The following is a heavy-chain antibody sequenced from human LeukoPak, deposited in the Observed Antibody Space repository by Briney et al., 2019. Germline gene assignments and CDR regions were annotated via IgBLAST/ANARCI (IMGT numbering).Heavy chain of an antibody. V-gene: IGHV3-7*01. J-gene: IGHJ5*02. Sequence: GGSLRLSCAASGFTVSSNYMSWVRQAPGKGLEWEATIKPDGSAQYYVDSVKGRFTISRDNAKNSLFLQINSLGAEDTAVYYCANGGTYSSGPWGQGTLVTVSS. D-gene: IGHD3-22*01. CDR2: IKPDGSAQ. CDR1: GFTVSSNY. CDR3: ANGGTYSSGP.